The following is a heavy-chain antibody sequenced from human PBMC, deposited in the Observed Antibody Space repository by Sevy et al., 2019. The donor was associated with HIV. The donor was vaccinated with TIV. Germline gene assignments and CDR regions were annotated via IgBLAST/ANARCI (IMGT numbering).Heavy chain of an antibody. CDR2: ISGSGGSI. J-gene: IGHJ5*02. CDR1: GFTFSSYA. CDR3: AKARLRENWFDP. Sequence: GGSLRLSCAASGFTFSSYAMSWVRQAPGKGLEWVSAISGSGGSIYYADSVKGRFTISRENSKNTLYLQMNSLRAEDTAVYYCAKARLRENWFDPWGQGTLVTVSS. D-gene: IGHD4-17*01. V-gene: IGHV3-23*01.